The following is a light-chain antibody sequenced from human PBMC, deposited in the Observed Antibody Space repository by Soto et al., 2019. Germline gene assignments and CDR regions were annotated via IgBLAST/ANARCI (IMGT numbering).Light chain of an antibody. Sequence: DIQMTQSPSSLSASVGDRVTITCQASQDISSYLNWYQQKPGKAPKLLINDATNLEAGVSSRFSGSRSGTDFTFTISSLQPEDIATYYCQQCDNLPLTFGGGTKVEIK. CDR2: DAT. V-gene: IGKV1-33*01. CDR1: QDISSY. CDR3: QQCDNLPLT. J-gene: IGKJ4*01.